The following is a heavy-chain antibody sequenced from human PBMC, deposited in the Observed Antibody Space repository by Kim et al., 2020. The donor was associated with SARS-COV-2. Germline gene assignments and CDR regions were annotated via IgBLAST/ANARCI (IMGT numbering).Heavy chain of an antibody. V-gene: IGHV1-58*01. CDR1: GFTFTSSA. CDR2: IVVGSGNT. Sequence: SVKVSCKASGFTFTSSAVQWVRQARGQRLEWIGWIVVGSGNTNYAQKFQERVTITRDMSTSTAYMELSSPRSEDTAVYYCAAPHCNSTSCYDAFDIWGQGTMVTVSS. J-gene: IGHJ3*02. CDR3: AAPHCNSTSCYDAFDI. D-gene: IGHD2-2*01.